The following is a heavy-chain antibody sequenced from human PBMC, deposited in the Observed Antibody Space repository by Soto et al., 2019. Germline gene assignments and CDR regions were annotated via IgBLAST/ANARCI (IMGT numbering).Heavy chain of an antibody. D-gene: IGHD3-10*01. CDR3: ARVRGTMVRGVMLSVFDY. V-gene: IGHV1-69*01. CDR2: IIPIFGTA. Sequence: QVQLVQSGAEVKKPGSSVKVSCKASGGTFSSYAISWVRQAPGQGLEWMGGIIPIFGTANYAQKFQGRVTITADESTSTAYMELRSLRSEDTAVYYCARVRGTMVRGVMLSVFDYWGQGTLVTVSS. CDR1: GGTFSSYA. J-gene: IGHJ4*02.